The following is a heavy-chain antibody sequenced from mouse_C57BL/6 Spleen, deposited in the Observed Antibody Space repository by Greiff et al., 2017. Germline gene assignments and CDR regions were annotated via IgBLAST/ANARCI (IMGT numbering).Heavy chain of an antibody. J-gene: IGHJ4*01. CDR1: GYTFTDYY. V-gene: IGHV1-19*01. Sequence: EVKLQESGPVLVKPGASVKMSCKASGYTFTDYYMNWVKQSHGKSLEWIGVINPYNGGTSYNQKFKGKATLTVDKSSSTAYMELNSLTSEDSAVYYCATYYGSSYAMDYWGQGTSVTVSS. CDR2: INPYNGGT. D-gene: IGHD1-1*01. CDR3: ATYYGSSYAMDY.